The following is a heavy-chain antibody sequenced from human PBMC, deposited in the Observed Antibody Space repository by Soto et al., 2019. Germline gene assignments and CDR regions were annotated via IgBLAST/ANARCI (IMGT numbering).Heavy chain of an antibody. D-gene: IGHD2-15*01. CDR3: ARVRYCSGGSCYPRFDP. CDR1: GGSISSGGYY. CDR2: IYYSGST. V-gene: IGHV4-31*03. Sequence: QVQLQESGPGLVKPSQTLSLTCTVSGGSISSGGYYWSWIRQHPGKGLEWIGYIYYSGSTYYNPSLERGVTISVDTAKNQFSRKLSSVTAADTAVYYCARVRYCSGGSCYPRFDPWGQGTLVTVSS. J-gene: IGHJ5*02.